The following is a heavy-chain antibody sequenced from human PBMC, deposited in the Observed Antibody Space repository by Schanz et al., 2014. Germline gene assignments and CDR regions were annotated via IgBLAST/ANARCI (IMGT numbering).Heavy chain of an antibody. D-gene: IGHD2-2*02. CDR3: ATQYCSGTTCYTDSWDH. CDR1: RLTFGNYW. J-gene: IGHJ4*01. CDR2: INQDGSQK. V-gene: IGHV3-7*01. Sequence: EVQLVESGGGLVQPGGSLRLSCATSRLTFGNYWMSWVRQAPGKGLEWVANINQDGSQKYYVGSVKGRFTISRDNAKDSLYLQMTSLRAEDTAVYYCATQYCSGTTCYTDSWDHWDQGTLVTVSS.